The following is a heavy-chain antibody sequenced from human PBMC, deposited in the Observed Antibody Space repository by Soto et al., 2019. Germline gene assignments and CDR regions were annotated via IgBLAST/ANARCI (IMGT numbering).Heavy chain of an antibody. J-gene: IGHJ4*02. V-gene: IGHV3-23*01. Sequence: GGSLRLSCAASGFTFSSYSMNWVRQAPGKGLEWVSAISGSGGSTYYADSVKGRFTISRDNSKNTLYLQMNSLRAEDTAVYYCAKAPQYSYGRRTFDYWGQGTLVTVSS. CDR3: AKAPQYSYGRRTFDY. CDR1: GFTFSSYS. D-gene: IGHD5-18*01. CDR2: ISGSGGST.